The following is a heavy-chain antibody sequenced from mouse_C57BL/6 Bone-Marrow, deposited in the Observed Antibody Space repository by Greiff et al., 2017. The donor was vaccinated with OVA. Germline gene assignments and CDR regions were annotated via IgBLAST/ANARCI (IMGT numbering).Heavy chain of an antibody. CDR1: GFSLTSYG. D-gene: IGHD1-1*01. CDR2: IWSGGST. Sequence: VQLQQSGPGLVQPSQSLSITCTVSGFSLTSYGVHWVRQSPGKGLEWLGVIWSGGSTDYNAAFISRLSISKDNSKSQVFFKINSLQADDTAIYYCARNHYVYFDYWGQGTTLTVSS. CDR3: ARNHYVYFDY. J-gene: IGHJ2*01. V-gene: IGHV2-2*01.